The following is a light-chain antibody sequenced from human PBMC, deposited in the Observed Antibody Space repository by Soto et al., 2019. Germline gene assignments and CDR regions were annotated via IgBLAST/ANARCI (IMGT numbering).Light chain of an antibody. CDR2: GVS. CDR1: QSVSSSY. J-gene: IGKJ2*01. CDR3: QQYGIKTPT. V-gene: IGKV3-20*01. Sequence: EIVLTQSPGTLSLSPGERATLSCRASQSVSSSYLAWYQQKPGQAPRLLIYGVSNRATGIPDRFSGSGSGTDFSLTISRLQPADFAVYICQQYGIKTPTFGKGTTLEIK.